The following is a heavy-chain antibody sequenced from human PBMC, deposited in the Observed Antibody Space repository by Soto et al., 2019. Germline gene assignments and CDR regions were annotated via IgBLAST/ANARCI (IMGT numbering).Heavy chain of an antibody. CDR2: IIPIFGTA. D-gene: IGHD5-18*01. V-gene: IGHV1-69*13. CDR1: GGTFSSYA. Sequence: SVKVSCKASGGTFSSYAISWVRQAPGQGLEWMGGIIPIFGTANYAQKFQGRVTITADESTSTAYMELSSLRSEDTAVYYCARDLSLVRGGYGRNWFDPWGQGTLVTVSS. J-gene: IGHJ5*02. CDR3: ARDLSLVRGGYGRNWFDP.